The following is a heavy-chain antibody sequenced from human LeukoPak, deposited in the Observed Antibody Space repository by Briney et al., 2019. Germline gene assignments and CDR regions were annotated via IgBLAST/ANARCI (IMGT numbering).Heavy chain of an antibody. D-gene: IGHD3-3*01. J-gene: IGHJ4*02. CDR2: INHSGST. Sequence: SETLSLTCAVYGGSFSGYYWSWIRQPPGKGREWIGEINHSGSTNYNPSLKSRVTISVDTSKNQFSLKLSSVPAADTAVYYCARGRVLRFLEWSDFDYWGQGTLVTVSS. CDR1: GGSFSGYY. V-gene: IGHV4-34*01. CDR3: ARGRVLRFLEWSDFDY.